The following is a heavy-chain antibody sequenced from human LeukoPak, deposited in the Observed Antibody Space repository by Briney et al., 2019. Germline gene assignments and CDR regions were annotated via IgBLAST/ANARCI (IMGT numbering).Heavy chain of an antibody. CDR3: AKGVGYYYYYGMDV. CDR2: TYYRSKWSS. J-gene: IGHJ6*02. D-gene: IGHD2-15*01. V-gene: IGHV6-1*01. CDR1: GDSASSKSAA. Sequence: SQTLSLTCAISGDSASSKSAAWNWIRQSPSRGLEWLGRTYYRSKWSSGYAESVKSRITINPDTSKNQFSLQLKSVTPEDTAVYYCAKGVGYYYYYGMDVWGQGTTVTVSS.